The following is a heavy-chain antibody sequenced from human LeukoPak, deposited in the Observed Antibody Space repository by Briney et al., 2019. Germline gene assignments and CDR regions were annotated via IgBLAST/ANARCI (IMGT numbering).Heavy chain of an antibody. CDR1: GYTFTSYA. Sequence: ASVKVSCKASGYTFTSYAMNWVRQAPGQGLEWMGWINTNTGNPTYAQGFTGRFVFSLDTSVSTAYLQTSSLKAEDTAVYYCARTQTSYYYDSSGYLRPKDDAFDIWGQGTMVTVSS. V-gene: IGHV7-4-1*02. CDR2: INTNTGNP. D-gene: IGHD3-22*01. J-gene: IGHJ3*02. CDR3: ARTQTSYYYDSSGYLRPKDDAFDI.